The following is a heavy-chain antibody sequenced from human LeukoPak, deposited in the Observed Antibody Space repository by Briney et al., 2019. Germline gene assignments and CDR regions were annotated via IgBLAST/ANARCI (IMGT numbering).Heavy chain of an antibody. J-gene: IGHJ4*02. Sequence: SETLSLTCAVYGGSFSGYYWSWIRQPPGKGLEWIGEINHSGSTNYNPSLKSRVTIPVDTSKNQFSLKLSSVTAADTAVYYCARSRPSLDYWGQGTLVTVSS. CDR1: GGSFSGYY. CDR3: ARSRPSLDY. D-gene: IGHD6-6*01. CDR2: INHSGST. V-gene: IGHV4-34*01.